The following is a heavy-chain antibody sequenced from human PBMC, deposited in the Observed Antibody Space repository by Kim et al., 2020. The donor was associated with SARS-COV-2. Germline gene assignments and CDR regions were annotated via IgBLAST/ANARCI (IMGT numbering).Heavy chain of an antibody. CDR3: ARRVRITIFGVVTYFDY. V-gene: IGHV4-4*02. Sequence: LKSRVTISVEKSKNQFSRKLSSVTAADTAVYYCARRVRITIFGVVTYFDYWGQGTLVTVSS. D-gene: IGHD3-3*01. J-gene: IGHJ4*02.